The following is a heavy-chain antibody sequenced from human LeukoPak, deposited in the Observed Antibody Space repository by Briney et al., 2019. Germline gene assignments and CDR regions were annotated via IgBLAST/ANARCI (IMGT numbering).Heavy chain of an antibody. CDR3: ASLRGVNR. CDR2: ISSSGTTI. D-gene: IGHD3-10*01. CDR1: GFTFRDYY. Sequence: PGGSLRLSCAASGFTFRDYYMSWIRQPPGRGLAWVSYISSSGTTINYDYSVRGRLTVSSDNAKNSVYLQMDSLGAEDTAVYYCASLRGVNRWGQGTLVTVSS. J-gene: IGHJ4*02. V-gene: IGHV3-11*01.